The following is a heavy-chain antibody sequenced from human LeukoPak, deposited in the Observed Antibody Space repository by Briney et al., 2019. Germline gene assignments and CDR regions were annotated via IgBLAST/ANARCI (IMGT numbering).Heavy chain of an antibody. CDR1: GGSFSGYY. CDR3: ARGTWFYYDSSGYSDD. CDR2: INHSGST. Sequence: PSETLSLTCAVYGGSFSGYYWSWIRQPPGKGLEWIGEINHSGSTNYNPSLKSRVTISVDTSKNQFSLKLSSVTAADTAVYYCARGTWFYYDSSGYSDDWGQGTLVTVSS. V-gene: IGHV4-34*01. D-gene: IGHD3-22*01. J-gene: IGHJ4*02.